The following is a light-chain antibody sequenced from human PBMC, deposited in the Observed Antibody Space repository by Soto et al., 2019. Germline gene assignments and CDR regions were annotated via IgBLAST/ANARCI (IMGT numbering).Light chain of an antibody. J-gene: IGLJ2*01. CDR2: DTS. CDR3: LLAYNDAWV. Sequence: QAVVTQEPSLTVSQGGTGTLTCGSSTGGVTSGHYPHWFQKKPGQAPRTLIHDTSNKHSWTPARFSGSLLGGKAALTLSGAQPEDEAEYSCLLAYNDAWVFGGGTQLTVL. CDR1: TGGVTSGHY. V-gene: IGLV7-46*01.